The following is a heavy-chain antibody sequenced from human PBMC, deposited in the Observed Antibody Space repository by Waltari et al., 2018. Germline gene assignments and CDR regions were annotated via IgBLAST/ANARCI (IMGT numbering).Heavy chain of an antibody. Sequence: QVQLVQSGAEVQRPGASVKLSCKASGYSFTNYYMVWVRQAPGQGLEWMAMINPSGSKTVYAQKFQGRLTLTRDTSTRTVFMELTSLRSDDTAVYFCARGKTYQMLPHFDSWGQGTLLNVSS. V-gene: IGHV1-46*01. J-gene: IGHJ5*01. D-gene: IGHD2-2*01. CDR2: INPSGSKT. CDR3: ARGKTYQMLPHFDS. CDR1: GYSFTNYY.